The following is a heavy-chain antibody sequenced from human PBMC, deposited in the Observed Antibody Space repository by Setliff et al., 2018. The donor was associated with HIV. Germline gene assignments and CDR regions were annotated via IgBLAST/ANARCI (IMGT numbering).Heavy chain of an antibody. CDR2: INPNSGGT. CDR1: GYTFTGYY. D-gene: IGHD6-13*01. Sequence: GASVKVSCKASGYTFTGYYMNWVRQAPGQGLEWMGRINPNSGGTNYAQKFQGRVTMTRDASISTAYMELSRLRSDDTSVYYCARDQGIAAAGSVYWGQGTLVTVSS. J-gene: IGHJ4*02. CDR3: ARDQGIAAAGSVY. V-gene: IGHV1-2*06.